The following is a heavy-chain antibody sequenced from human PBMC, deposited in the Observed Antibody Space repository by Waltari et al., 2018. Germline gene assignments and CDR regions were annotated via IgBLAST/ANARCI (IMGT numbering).Heavy chain of an antibody. D-gene: IGHD4-17*01. Sequence: EVQLGEPGGGLVQPGGSRSLSWAASGSTSGMYGMPGVGQAPGKGLVWVSRSNSDGSSTSYADSVKGRFTISKDNAKNTVYLQMNSLRAEDTAIYYCARGARRTTVTTGWWYFDLWGRGTLVTVSS. CDR3: ARGARRTTVTTGWWYFDL. CDR2: SNSDGSST. CDR1: GSTSGMYG. J-gene: IGHJ2*01. V-gene: IGHV3-74*01.